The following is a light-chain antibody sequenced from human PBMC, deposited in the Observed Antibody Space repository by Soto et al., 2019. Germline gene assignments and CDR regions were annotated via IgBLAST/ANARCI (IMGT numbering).Light chain of an antibody. Sequence: EIVLTQSPSTLSLSPGERATLSCRASQSVSSYLAWYQQKPGQAPSLLIYYVSTRATGVPVRFSGSGSGTDFTLTIRRLEPEDFAVYYCQHYSSSPTTFGQGTKVDIK. CDR2: YVS. V-gene: IGKV3-11*01. CDR3: QHYSSSPTT. CDR1: QSVSSY. J-gene: IGKJ1*01.